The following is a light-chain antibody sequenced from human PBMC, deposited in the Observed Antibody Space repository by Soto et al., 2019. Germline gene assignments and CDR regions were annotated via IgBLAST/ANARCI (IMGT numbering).Light chain of an antibody. J-gene: IGKJ4*01. V-gene: IGKV3-15*01. CDR3: QQYNNWPLT. Sequence: EIVLTQSPGTLSLSPGERATLSCRASQSVSSNLAWYQQKPGQAPRLLISGASTRATGIPARFSGSGSGTEFTLTISSLQSEDFAVYYCQQYNNWPLTFGGGTKVDI. CDR1: QSVSSN. CDR2: GAS.